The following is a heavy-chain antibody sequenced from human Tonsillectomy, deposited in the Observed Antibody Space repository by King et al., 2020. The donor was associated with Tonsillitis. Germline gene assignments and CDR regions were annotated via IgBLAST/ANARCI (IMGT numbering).Heavy chain of an antibody. CDR1: GFTFSDYA. CDR2: ISDNGGIT. V-gene: IGHV3-64D*06. CDR3: STTAY. D-gene: IGHD1-26*01. J-gene: IGHJ4*02. Sequence: VQLVESGGGLVQPGGSLRLSCSASGFTFSDYAMHWVRQAPGKGLEYVSAISDNGGITYHADSVKGRFTISRDNSKNTLYLQMSSLRPEDTAVYYCSTTAYWGKGTLVTAPS.